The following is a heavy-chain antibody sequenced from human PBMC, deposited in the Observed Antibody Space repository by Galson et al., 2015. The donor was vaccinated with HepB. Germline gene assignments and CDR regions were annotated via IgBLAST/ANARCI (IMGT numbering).Heavy chain of an antibody. CDR3: ATGGGGLRLHYYYYMDV. V-gene: IGHV1-69-2*01. CDR1: GYTFTDYY. J-gene: IGHJ6*03. Sequence: VKVSCKVSGYTFTDYYMHWVQQAPGKGLEWMGLVDPEDGETIYAEKFQGRVTITADTSTDTAYMELSSLRSEDTGVYYCATGGGGLRLHYYYYMDVWGKGTTVTVSS. D-gene: IGHD4-17*01. CDR2: VDPEDGET.